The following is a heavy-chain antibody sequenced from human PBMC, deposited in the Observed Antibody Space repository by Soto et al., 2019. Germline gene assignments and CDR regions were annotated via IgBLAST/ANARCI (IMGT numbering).Heavy chain of an antibody. V-gene: IGHV3-74*01. Sequence: EVQLVESGGGLVQPGESLRLSCAASGFTFSSYWMNWVRQAPGKGLVWVSRINSAGSSTTYADSVKGRFTISRDNAKNTLYLQVNSLRAEDTAVYYCARGPNIVVVPAASWSRDYWGQGTLVTVSS. CDR2: INSAGSST. J-gene: IGHJ4*02. CDR1: GFTFSSYW. D-gene: IGHD2-2*01. CDR3: ARGPNIVVVPAASWSRDY.